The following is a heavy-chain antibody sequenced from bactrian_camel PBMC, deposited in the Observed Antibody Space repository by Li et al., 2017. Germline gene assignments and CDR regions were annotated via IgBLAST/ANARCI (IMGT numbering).Heavy chain of an antibody. D-gene: IGHD1*01. J-gene: IGHJ4*01. CDR1: ELTSSDYC. V-gene: IGHV3S55*01. CDR2: IGSDGST. CDR3: ATLNDMSCGRTPWAASEYNR. Sequence: HVQLVESGGGSVQAGGSLRLSCVVSELTSSDYCMGWFRQAPGKEREGVAVIGSDGSTVYKGSVKGRFTISQDNAKNTLYLQMNSLEPEDTAMYYCATLNDMSCGRTPWAASEYNRWGQGTQVTVS.